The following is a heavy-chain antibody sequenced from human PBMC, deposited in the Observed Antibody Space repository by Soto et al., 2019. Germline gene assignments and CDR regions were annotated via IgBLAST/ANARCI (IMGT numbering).Heavy chain of an antibody. Sequence: QLVESGGGLVQPGGSLRLSCAASGFTFSNYWMHWVRQVPGKGLVWVSVIYSSGQTYYPDSVQGRFTISRDNSKNTVYLQMSSLRVEDTGVYSCARIYGSGVVDFWGQGSLITVSS. CDR2: IYSSGQT. CDR3: ARIYGSGVVDF. CDR1: GFTFSNYW. D-gene: IGHD3-10*01. V-gene: IGHV3-66*01. J-gene: IGHJ4*02.